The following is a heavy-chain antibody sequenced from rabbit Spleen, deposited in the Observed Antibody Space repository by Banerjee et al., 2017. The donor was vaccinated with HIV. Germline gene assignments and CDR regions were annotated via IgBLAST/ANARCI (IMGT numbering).Heavy chain of an antibody. CDR1: GIDFTKYY. D-gene: IGHD7-1*01. CDR2: IAAGSGGTT. V-gene: IGHV1S45*01. CDR3: ARFYAGYGDFGFAAM. J-gene: IGHJ4*01. Sequence: QEQLTETGGGLVQPGGSLTLSCKASGIDFTKYYITWVRQAPGKGLGWIACIAAGSGGTTYYANWAKGRFTISKTSSTTVTLQMTSLTAADTATYFCARFYAGYGDFGFAAMWGPGTLVTVS.